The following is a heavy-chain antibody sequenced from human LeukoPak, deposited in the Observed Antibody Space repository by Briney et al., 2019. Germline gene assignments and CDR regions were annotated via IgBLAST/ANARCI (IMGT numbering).Heavy chain of an antibody. CDR2: VKQDGSEK. Sequence: PGGSLRLSCAASGFTFSSHWMSWVRQAPGKGLEWVANVKQDGSEKYYVDSVKGRFTISRDNAKNSLYLQMNSLRAEDTAVYYCARELLRYFDWLTDAFDIWGQGTMVTVSS. CDR1: GFTFSSHW. CDR3: ARELLRYFDWLTDAFDI. D-gene: IGHD3-9*01. V-gene: IGHV3-7*01. J-gene: IGHJ3*02.